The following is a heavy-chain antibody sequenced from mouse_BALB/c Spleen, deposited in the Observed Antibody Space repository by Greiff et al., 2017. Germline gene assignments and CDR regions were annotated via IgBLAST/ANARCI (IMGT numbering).Heavy chain of an antibody. D-gene: IGHD2-4*01. CDR3: ARSFDFNFDY. Sequence: QVQLQQSGPELMKPGASVKISCKASGYSFTSYYMHWVKQRPGQGLEWIGEIDPSDSYTNYNQKFKGKATLTVDKSSSTAYMQLSSLTSEDSAVYYCARSFDFNFDYWGQGTTLTVSS. V-gene: IGHV1-69*02. CDR1: GYSFTSYY. CDR2: IDPSDSYT. J-gene: IGHJ2*01.